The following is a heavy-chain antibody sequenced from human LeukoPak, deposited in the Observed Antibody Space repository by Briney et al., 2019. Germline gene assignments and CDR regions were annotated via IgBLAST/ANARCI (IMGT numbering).Heavy chain of an antibody. CDR1: GGSISSYY. CDR3: ARHVGDFDY. V-gene: IGHV4-59*08. J-gene: IGHJ4*02. Sequence: SQTLSLTCTVSGGSISSYYWSWIRQPPGKGLEWIGYIYYSGSTNYNPSLKSRVTISVDTSKNQFSLKLSSVTAADTAVYYCARHVGDFDYWGQGTLVTVSS. CDR2: IYYSGST. D-gene: IGHD3-16*01.